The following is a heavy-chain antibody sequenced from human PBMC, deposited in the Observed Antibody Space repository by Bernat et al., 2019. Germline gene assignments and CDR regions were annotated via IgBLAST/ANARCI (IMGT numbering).Heavy chain of an antibody. V-gene: IGHV3-30*03. Sequence: QVQLVESGGGVVQPGRSLRLSCAASGFTFSSYGMHWVRQAPGKGLEWVAVISYDGSNKYYAESGKGRITNSREKSKNTLYLQMNSLRAEDTAVYYCAASGGRRNDAFDIWGQGTMVTVSS. D-gene: IGHD1-14*01. CDR2: ISYDGSNK. CDR3: AASGGRRNDAFDI. CDR1: GFTFSSYG. J-gene: IGHJ3*02.